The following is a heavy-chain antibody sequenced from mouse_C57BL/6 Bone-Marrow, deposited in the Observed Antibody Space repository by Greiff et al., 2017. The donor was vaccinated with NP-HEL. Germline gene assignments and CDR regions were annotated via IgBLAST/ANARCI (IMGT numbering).Heavy chain of an antibody. V-gene: IGHV2-2*01. J-gene: IGHJ4*01. Sequence: QVQLQQSGPGLVQPSQSLSIPCTVSGFSLTSYGVPWVRHSPGKGLYGLGVIWSGGSTDYNAAFLSILSISKDNSMSQVFFKMNSLQADDTAIYYCARKGGTVYAMDDWGQGTSVTVSS. CDR1: GFSLTSYG. CDR3: ARKGGTVYAMDD. CDR2: IWSGGST. D-gene: IGHD1-1*01.